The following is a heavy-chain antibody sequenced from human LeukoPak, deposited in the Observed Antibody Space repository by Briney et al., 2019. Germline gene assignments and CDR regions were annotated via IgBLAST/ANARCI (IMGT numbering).Heavy chain of an antibody. Sequence: PGGSLRLSCAASGFTFGSYSMNWVRQAPGKGLEWVSYISSSSSTIYYADSVKGRFTISRDNAKNSLYLQMNSLRAEDTAVYYCARSGAREEAFDIWRQGTMVTVAS. J-gene: IGHJ3*02. V-gene: IGHV3-48*01. CDR3: ARSGAREEAFDI. CDR1: GFTFGSYS. CDR2: ISSSSSTI. D-gene: IGHD5-12*01.